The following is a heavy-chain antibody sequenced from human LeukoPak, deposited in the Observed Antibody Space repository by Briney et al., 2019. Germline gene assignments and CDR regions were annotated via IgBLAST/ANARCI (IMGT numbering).Heavy chain of an antibody. CDR1: GFTFSSYE. Sequence: GGSLRLSCAASGFTFSSYEMNWVRQAPGKGLEWVSYISSSGSTIYYADSVKGRFTISRDNAKNSLYLQMNSLRAEDTAVYYCARKLWFGEFPLGPRGQGTLVTVSS. D-gene: IGHD3-10*01. CDR2: ISSSGSTI. J-gene: IGHJ5*02. V-gene: IGHV3-48*03. CDR3: ARKLWFGEFPLGP.